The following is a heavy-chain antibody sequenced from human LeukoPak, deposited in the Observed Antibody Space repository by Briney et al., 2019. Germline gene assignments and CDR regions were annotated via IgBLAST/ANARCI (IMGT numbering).Heavy chain of an antibody. CDR2: ISSTGTYI. CDR1: GFTFSSYN. CDR3: AKPQSGSYYLEWSGDAFDI. Sequence: GESLRLSCAASGFTFSSYNMNWVRQAPGNGLEWVSSISSTGTYIYHTDSVKGRFTISRDNSKNTLYLQMNSLRAEDTAVYYCAKPQSGSYYLEWSGDAFDIWGQGTMVTVSS. D-gene: IGHD1-26*01. V-gene: IGHV3-21*01. J-gene: IGHJ3*02.